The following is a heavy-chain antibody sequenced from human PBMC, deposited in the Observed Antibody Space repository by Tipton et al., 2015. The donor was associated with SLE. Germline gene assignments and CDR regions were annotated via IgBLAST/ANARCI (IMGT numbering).Heavy chain of an antibody. Sequence: LSLTCAVYGGSFSGYYWSWIRQPPGKGLEWIGEINHSGSTNYNPSLKSRVTISVDTSKNQFSLKLSSVTAADTAVYYCAREWGDAFDIWGQGTMVTVSS. CDR1: GGSFSGYY. V-gene: IGHV4-34*01. J-gene: IGHJ3*02. CDR3: AREWGDAFDI. D-gene: IGHD2-8*01. CDR2: INHSGST.